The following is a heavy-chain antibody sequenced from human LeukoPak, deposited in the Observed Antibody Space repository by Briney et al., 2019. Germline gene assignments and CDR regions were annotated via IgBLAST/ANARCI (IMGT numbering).Heavy chain of an antibody. Sequence: GGSLRLSCAASGFTFDDYAMHWVRQAPGKGLEWVSGISWNSGSIGYADSVKGRFTISRDKAKNSLYLQMNSLRAEDTALYYCAKDRVQSEKYSDILTGYWAPFDYWGEGSPVTVSS. V-gene: IGHV3-9*01. J-gene: IGHJ4*02. CDR3: AKDRVQSEKYSDILTGYWAPFDY. CDR1: GFTFDDYA. CDR2: ISWNSGSI. D-gene: IGHD3-9*01.